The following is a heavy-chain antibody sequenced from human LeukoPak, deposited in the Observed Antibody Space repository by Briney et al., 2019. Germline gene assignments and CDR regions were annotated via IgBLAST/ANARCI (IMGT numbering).Heavy chain of an antibody. Sequence: SETLSLTCTVSGDSLSTNKWSWVRQPAGKGLEWIGRIYSSGSTNYNPSLRSRVTMSVDTSKNQFFLKLSFVAAADTAVYYCARGVVEATAFDYWGQGTLVTVSS. V-gene: IGHV4-4*07. CDR1: GDSLSTNK. CDR3: ARGVVEATAFDY. J-gene: IGHJ4*02. D-gene: IGHD1-26*01. CDR2: IYSSGST.